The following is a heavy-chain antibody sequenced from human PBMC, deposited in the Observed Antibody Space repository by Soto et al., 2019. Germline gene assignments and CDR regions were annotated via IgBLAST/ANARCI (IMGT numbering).Heavy chain of an antibody. J-gene: IGHJ4*02. CDR2: ISYDGSNK. V-gene: IGHV3-30*03. CDR1: GFTFSSYG. D-gene: IGHD2-21*02. CDR3: ARAPVVVTVSVIVVRRYFDY. Sequence: QVQLVESGGGVVQPGRSLRLSCAASGFTFSSYGMHWVRQAPGKGLEWVAVISYDGSNKYYADSVKGRFTISRDNSKNTLYLQMNSLRAEDTAVYYCARAPVVVTVSVIVVRRYFDYWGQGTLVTVSS.